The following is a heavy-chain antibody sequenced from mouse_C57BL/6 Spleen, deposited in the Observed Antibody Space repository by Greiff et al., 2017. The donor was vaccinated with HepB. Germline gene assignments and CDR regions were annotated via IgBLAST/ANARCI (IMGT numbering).Heavy chain of an antibody. CDR3: ARFYDGYGY. D-gene: IGHD2-3*01. V-gene: IGHV1-42*01. Sequence: VQLKQSGPELVKPGASVKISCKASGYSFTGYYMNWVKQSPEKSLEWIGEINPSTGGTTYNQKFKAKATLTVDKSSSTAYMQLKSLTSEDSAVYYCARFYDGYGYWGKGTTLTVSS. CDR2: INPSTGGT. CDR1: GYSFTGYY. J-gene: IGHJ2*01.